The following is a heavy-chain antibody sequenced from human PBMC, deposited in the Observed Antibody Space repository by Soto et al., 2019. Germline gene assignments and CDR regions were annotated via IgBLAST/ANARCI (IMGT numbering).Heavy chain of an antibody. CDR2: INPNSVGT. Sequence: QVQLVQSGAEVKKPGASVKVSCKASGYTFTGHYTHWVRQAPGQGLEWMGWINPNSVGTNYAQKFQGRVTMTRDTSISTAYMELSRLRSDDTAVYYCAREPMVRAAHGFDIWGQGTMVTVSS. CDR3: AREPMVRAAHGFDI. V-gene: IGHV1-2*02. D-gene: IGHD3-10*01. CDR1: GYTFTGHY. J-gene: IGHJ3*02.